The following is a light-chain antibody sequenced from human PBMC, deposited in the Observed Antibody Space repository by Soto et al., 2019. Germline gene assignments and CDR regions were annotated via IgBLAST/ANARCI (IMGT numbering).Light chain of an antibody. CDR3: QQYNSYSET. CDR1: QSISSW. CDR2: DAS. Sequence: DIQMTQSPSTLSASVGDRVTITCRASQSISSWLAWYQQKPGKAPKLLIYDASSWESGVPSRFSGSGSGTEVTLTISSLQADDFATYYCQQYNSYSETFGQGTKVEIK. J-gene: IGKJ1*01. V-gene: IGKV1-5*01.